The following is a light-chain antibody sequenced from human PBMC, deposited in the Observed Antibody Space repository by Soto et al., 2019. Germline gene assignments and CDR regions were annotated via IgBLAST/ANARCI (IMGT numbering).Light chain of an antibody. CDR3: QQYGSSPYT. Sequence: EIVLTQSPGTLSLSPGERATLSCRASQSVSSSYLAWYQQKPGQAPRLLIYDASSRATGIPDRFSGSGSGTDCTLTISRLEPEDLAVYFCQQYGSSPYTFGQGTKLEIK. CDR1: QSVSSSY. V-gene: IGKV3-20*01. J-gene: IGKJ2*01. CDR2: DAS.